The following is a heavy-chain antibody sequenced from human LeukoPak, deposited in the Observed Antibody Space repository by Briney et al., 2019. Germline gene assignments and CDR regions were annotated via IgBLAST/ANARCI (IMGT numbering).Heavy chain of an antibody. V-gene: IGHV1-46*01. D-gene: IGHD2-2*01. CDR2: INPSGGST. J-gene: IGHJ6*03. Sequence: ASVKVSCKASGYTFTSYAMNWVRQAPGQGLEWMGIINPSGGSTSYAQKFQGRVTMTRDTSTSTVYMELSSLRSEDTAVYYCARRPHCTSTSCSADYYYYMDVWGKGTTVTVSS. CDR3: ARRPHCTSTSCSADYYYYMDV. CDR1: GYTFTSYA.